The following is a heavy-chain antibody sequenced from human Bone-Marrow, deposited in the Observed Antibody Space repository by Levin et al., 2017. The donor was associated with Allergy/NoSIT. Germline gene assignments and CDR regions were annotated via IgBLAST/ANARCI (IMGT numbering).Heavy chain of an antibody. CDR1: GYSFTSYW. CDR2: IYPGDSDT. V-gene: IGHV5-51*01. CDR3: ARQKDSSSWYGDFDY. D-gene: IGHD6-13*01. Sequence: GESLKISCKGSGYSFTSYWIGWVRQMPGKGLEWMGIIYPGDSDTRYSPSFQGQVTISADKSISTAYLQWSSLKASDTAMYYCARQKDSSSWYGDFDYWGQGTLVTVSS. J-gene: IGHJ4*02.